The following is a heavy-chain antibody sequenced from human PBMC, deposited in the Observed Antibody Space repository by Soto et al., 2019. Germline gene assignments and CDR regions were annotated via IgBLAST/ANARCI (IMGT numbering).Heavy chain of an antibody. D-gene: IGHD5-12*01. CDR1: GGTFSSYT. CDR2: IIPILGIA. Sequence: QVQLVQSGAEVKKPGSSVKVSCKASGGTFSSYTISWVRQAPGQGLEWMGRIIPILGIANYAQKFQGRVTXPXXXAXXTAYMELSSLRSEDTAVYYCARGYSGSDWTSFYYYYYGMDVWGQGTTVTVSS. CDR3: ARGYSGSDWTSFYYYYYGMDV. V-gene: IGHV1-69*02. J-gene: IGHJ6*02.